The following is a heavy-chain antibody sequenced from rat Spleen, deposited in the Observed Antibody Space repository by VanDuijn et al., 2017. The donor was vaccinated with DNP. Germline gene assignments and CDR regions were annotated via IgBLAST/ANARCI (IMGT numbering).Heavy chain of an antibody. J-gene: IGHJ2*01. Sequence: EVQLQESGPGLVKPSQSLSLTCSVTGHSITSGYGWNWIRKFPGNKMEYIGHISYSGSTNYNPSLKSRFSITRDTSKNQFFLQLNSVTTEDTATYYCARWSRYFDYWGQGVMVTVSS. CDR2: ISYSGST. CDR3: ARWSRYFDY. V-gene: IGHV3-1*01. CDR1: GHSITSGY.